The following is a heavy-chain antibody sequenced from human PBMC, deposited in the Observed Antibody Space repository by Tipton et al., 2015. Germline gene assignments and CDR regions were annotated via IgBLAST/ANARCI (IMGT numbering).Heavy chain of an antibody. V-gene: IGHV4-38-2*01. CDR2: LYFSGTT. J-gene: IGHJ4*02. CDR1: GYSISRGYN. D-gene: IGHD3-9*01. CDR3: ACQDYDSLTRDYQTDDY. Sequence: TLSLTCAVSGYSISRGYNWGWIRQPPGKGLEWIGSLYFSGTTYYNPSLKSRVTISVDKSKNQLFLKLTSVTAADTAVYYCACQDYDSLTRDYQTDDYWGQGTLVPVSS.